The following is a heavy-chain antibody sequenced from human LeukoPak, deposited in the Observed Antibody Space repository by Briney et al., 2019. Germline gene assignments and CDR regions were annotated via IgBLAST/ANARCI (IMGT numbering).Heavy chain of an antibody. J-gene: IGHJ3*02. CDR2: ISYDGSNK. V-gene: IGHV3-30-3*01. Sequence: GGSLRLSCAASGFTFSSYAMHWVRQAPGKGLEWVAVISYDGSNKYYADSVKGRFTISRDNSKNTLSLQMNSLRLEDTAVYYCAKDSWSRNGIYDPFDIWGQGTMVTVSS. CDR1: GFTFSSYA. D-gene: IGHD2-8*01. CDR3: AKDSWSRNGIYDPFDI.